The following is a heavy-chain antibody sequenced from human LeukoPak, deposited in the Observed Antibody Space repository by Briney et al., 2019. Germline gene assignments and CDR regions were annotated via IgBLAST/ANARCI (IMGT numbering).Heavy chain of an antibody. CDR2: IIPIFGTA. CDR3: ARRRVVAATSWFDP. D-gene: IGHD2-15*01. Sequence: GSSVKVSCKASGGTFSSYAISWVRQAPGQGLEWMGGIIPIFGTANYAQKFQGRVTITADESTSTAYMELSSLRSEDTAVYYCARRRVVAATSWFDPWGQGTLVTVSS. CDR1: GGTFSSYA. J-gene: IGHJ5*02. V-gene: IGHV1-69*01.